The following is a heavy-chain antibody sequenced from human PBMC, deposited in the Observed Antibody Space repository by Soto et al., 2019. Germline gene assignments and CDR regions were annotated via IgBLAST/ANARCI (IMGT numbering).Heavy chain of an antibody. D-gene: IGHD6-19*01. J-gene: IGHJ6*02. Sequence: PGGSLRLSCAASGFTFSSYWMSWVRQAPGKGLEWVANIKQDGSEKYYVDSVKGRFTISRDNAKNSLYLQMNSLRAEDTAVYYCARDSPGEWLPHYYYYGMDVWGQGTTVTVYS. CDR3: ARDSPGEWLPHYYYYGMDV. CDR2: IKQDGSEK. V-gene: IGHV3-7*03. CDR1: GFTFSSYW.